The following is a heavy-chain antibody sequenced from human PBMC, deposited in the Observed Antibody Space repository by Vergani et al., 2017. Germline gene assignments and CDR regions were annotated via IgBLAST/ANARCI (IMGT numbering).Heavy chain of an antibody. CDR2: ISGSGGST. V-gene: IGHV3-23*01. D-gene: IGHD6-13*01. Sequence: EVQLLESGGGLVQPGGSLRLSCAASGFTFSSYAMSWVRQAPGKGLEWVSAISGSGGSTYYADSVKGRFTIPRDNSKNTLYLQMNSLRAEDTAVYYCAKIDGQQPFYYYMDVWGKGTTVTVSS. CDR1: GFTFSSYA. J-gene: IGHJ6*03. CDR3: AKIDGQQPFYYYMDV.